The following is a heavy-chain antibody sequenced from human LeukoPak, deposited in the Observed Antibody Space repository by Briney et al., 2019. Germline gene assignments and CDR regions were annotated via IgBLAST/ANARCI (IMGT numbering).Heavy chain of an antibody. CDR2: IYTSGST. V-gene: IGHV4-4*07. D-gene: IGHD3-16*01. J-gene: IGHJ4*02. CDR1: GGSISSYY. Sequence: SETLSLTCTVSGGSISSYYWSWIRQPAGKGLKWIGRIYTSGSTNYNPSLKSQVTISVDKSKNQFSLKLSSVTAADTAVYYCARARGDPDYFDYWGQGTLVTVSS. CDR3: ARARGDPDYFDY.